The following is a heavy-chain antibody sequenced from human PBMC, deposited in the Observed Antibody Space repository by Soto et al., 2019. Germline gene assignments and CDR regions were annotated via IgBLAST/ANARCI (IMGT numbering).Heavy chain of an antibody. V-gene: IGHV3-23*01. CDR3: AKHQVVVAATNPPGDYDY. Sequence: GGSLRLSCAASGFTFSSYAMSWVRQAPGKGLEWVSAISGSGGSTYYADSVKGRFTISRDNSKNTLYLQMNSLRAEDTAVYYCAKHQVVVAATNPPGDYDYWGQGTLGTVSS. J-gene: IGHJ4*02. CDR2: ISGSGGST. CDR1: GFTFSSYA. D-gene: IGHD2-15*01.